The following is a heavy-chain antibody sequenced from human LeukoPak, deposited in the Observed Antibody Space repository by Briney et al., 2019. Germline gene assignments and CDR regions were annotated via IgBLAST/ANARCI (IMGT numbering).Heavy chain of an antibody. V-gene: IGHV3-21*01. Sequence: PGGSLRLSCAASGFTFSSYSMNWVRQAPGKGLEWVSSISSSSIYIYSADSVKGRFTISRDNAKSSLYLQMDSLRAEDTAVYYCARERVLGTYWGQGTLVTVSS. CDR3: ARERVLGTY. D-gene: IGHD3/OR15-3a*01. CDR2: ISSSSIYI. J-gene: IGHJ4*02. CDR1: GFTFSSYS.